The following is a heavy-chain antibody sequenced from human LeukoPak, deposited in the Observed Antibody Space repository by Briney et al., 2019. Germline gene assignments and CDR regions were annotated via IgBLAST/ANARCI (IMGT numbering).Heavy chain of an antibody. CDR2: IYYSGST. J-gene: IGHJ4*02. CDR3: AREAEGTSDY. D-gene: IGHD3-10*01. V-gene: IGHV4-59*01. Sequence: SETLSLTCTVSGGSISSYYWSWIRQPPGKGLEWIGYIYYSGSTNYNPSLQSRVTTSVDTSKNQFSLKLSSVTAADTAVYYCAREAEGTSDYWGQGTLVTVSS. CDR1: GGSISSYY.